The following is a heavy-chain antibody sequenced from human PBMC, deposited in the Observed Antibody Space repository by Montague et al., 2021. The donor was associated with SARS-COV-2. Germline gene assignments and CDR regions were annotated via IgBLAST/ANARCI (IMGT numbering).Heavy chain of an antibody. D-gene: IGHD6-13*01. CDR1: GGSITSSSYY. Sequence: SETLSLACTVSGGSITSSSYYWGWIRQPPGKGLEWIGSIYYSGSTYYNPSLKSRVTISVDTSKNQFSLKLSSVTAADTAVYYCAGKEMKDSSIWSTGESWLDPWGQGTMVTVSS. V-gene: IGHV4-39*01. J-gene: IGHJ5*01. CDR3: AGKEMKDSSIWSTGESWLDP. CDR2: IYYSGST.